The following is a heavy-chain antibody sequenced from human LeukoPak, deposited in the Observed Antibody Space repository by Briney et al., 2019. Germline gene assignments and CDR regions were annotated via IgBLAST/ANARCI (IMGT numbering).Heavy chain of an antibody. D-gene: IGHD4-23*01. CDR1: GFTFTSHE. J-gene: IGHJ3*02. Sequence: PGGSLRLSCEVSGFTFTSHEMIWVRQAPGKGLDWVSYISSSGSTTYYADSVKGRFTISRDNSKNTLYLQMNSLRAEDTAVYYCARDGVYGGTRIDASDIWGQGAMVTVSS. V-gene: IGHV3-48*03. CDR2: ISSSGSTT. CDR3: ARDGVYGGTRIDASDI.